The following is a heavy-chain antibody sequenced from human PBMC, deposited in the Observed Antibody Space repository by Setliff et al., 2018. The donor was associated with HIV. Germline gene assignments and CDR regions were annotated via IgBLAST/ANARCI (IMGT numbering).Heavy chain of an antibody. CDR3: ARAIQLETFDF. D-gene: IGHD1-1*01. Sequence: ASVKVSCKASGYTFTTSGVSWFRQAPGQGLKWMGWIGTYNGDTKFAQRFQGRVTMATDTSASTAYMELRSLRSDDTAVYFCARAIQLETFDFWGQGTLVTVSS. CDR2: IGTYNGDT. J-gene: IGHJ4*02. CDR1: GYTFTTSG. V-gene: IGHV1-18*01.